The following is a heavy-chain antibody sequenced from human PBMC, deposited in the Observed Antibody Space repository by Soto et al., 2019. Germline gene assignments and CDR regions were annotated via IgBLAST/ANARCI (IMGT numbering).Heavy chain of an antibody. J-gene: IGHJ4*02. CDR3: ARDGGASIHYFDY. CDR2: IWSDGSNN. Sequence: QAQLVESGGGVVQPGKSLRLSCAASGFTFRSYGMHWVRQAPGKGLEWVALIWSDGSNNYYSDSVKGRFTISRDNSKNQLYLQMNSLRAEDTDVSYCARDGGASIHYFDYWGQGTLVTVSS. V-gene: IGHV3-33*01. D-gene: IGHD2-15*01. CDR1: GFTFRSYG.